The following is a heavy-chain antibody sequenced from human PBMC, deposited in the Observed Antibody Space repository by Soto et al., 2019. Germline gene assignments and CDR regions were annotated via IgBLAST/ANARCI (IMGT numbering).Heavy chain of an antibody. V-gene: IGHV3-33*08. CDR2: IWYDGSNK. D-gene: IGHD2-15*01. CDR3: ARGDCTGAYCYSWPFNYGVDV. CDR1: GFTFNTYG. Sequence: QVQLVESGGGVVQPGGSLRLSCTTSGFTFNTYGMHWVRQAPGKGLEWVAIIWYDGSNKYYADSVKGRFTISRDKSKNTLYLQMNSLRAEDTALYYCARGDCTGAYCYSWPFNYGVDVWGQGTTVTVSS. J-gene: IGHJ6*02.